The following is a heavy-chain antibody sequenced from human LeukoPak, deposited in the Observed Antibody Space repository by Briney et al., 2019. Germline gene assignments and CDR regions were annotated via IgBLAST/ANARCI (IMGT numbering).Heavy chain of an antibody. V-gene: IGHV1-18*01. CDR1: GYTFTSYG. J-gene: IGHJ4*02. CDR3: AISGYCSSTSCPPDY. CDR2: ISAYNGNT. D-gene: IGHD2-2*01. Sequence: ASVKVSCKASGYTFTSYGISWVRQAPGQGLEWMGWISAYNGNTNYAQKLQGRVTMTRDTSISTAYMELSRLRSDDTAVYYCAISGYCSSTSCPPDYWGQGTLVTVSS.